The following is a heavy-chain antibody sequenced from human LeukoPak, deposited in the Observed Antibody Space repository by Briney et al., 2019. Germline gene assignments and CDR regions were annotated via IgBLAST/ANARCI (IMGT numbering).Heavy chain of an antibody. V-gene: IGHV3-74*01. Sequence: GGSLRLSCAASGFTFSSYWMHWVRHAPGKGLVWVSRINSDGSSTIYADSVKGRFTISRDNAKNTLYLQMNSLRAEDTAVYYCAREPVAGHFDYWGQGTLVTVSS. D-gene: IGHD6-19*01. J-gene: IGHJ4*02. CDR1: GFTFSSYW. CDR2: INSDGSST. CDR3: AREPVAGHFDY.